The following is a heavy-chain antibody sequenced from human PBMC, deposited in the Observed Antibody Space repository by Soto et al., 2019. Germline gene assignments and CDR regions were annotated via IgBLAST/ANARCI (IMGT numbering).Heavy chain of an antibody. CDR3: SRRFNVFKSTYFTEFYP. Sequence: SETLSLTCTVSGGSISSYYWSWIRQPPGKGLEWIGYIYSSGSTNYNPSLKSRVTISLDTSKNQFSLMLSSVTAADTAGYDCSRRFNVFKSTYFTEFYPCGQGTLLPVSS. J-gene: IGHJ5*02. CDR1: GGSISSYY. D-gene: IGHD3-3*01. CDR2: IYSSGST. V-gene: IGHV4-59*01.